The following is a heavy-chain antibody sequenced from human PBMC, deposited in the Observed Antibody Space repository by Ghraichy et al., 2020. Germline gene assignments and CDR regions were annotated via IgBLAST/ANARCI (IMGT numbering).Heavy chain of an antibody. CDR2: IYWNDDK. V-gene: IGHV2-5*01. J-gene: IGHJ4*02. CDR3: AHAEPLGYSGYEEKFDY. D-gene: IGHD5-12*01. CDR1: GFSLSTSGVG. Sequence: SGPTLVKPTQTLTLTCTFSGFSLSTSGVGVGWIRQPPGKALEWLALIYWNDDKRYSPSLKSRLTITKDTSKNQVVLTMTNMDPVDTATYYCAHAEPLGYSGYEEKFDYWGQGTLVTVSS.